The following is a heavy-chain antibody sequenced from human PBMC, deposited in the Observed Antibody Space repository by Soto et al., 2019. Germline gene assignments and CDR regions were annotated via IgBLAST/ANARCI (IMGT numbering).Heavy chain of an antibody. CDR3: ARDSIAVAGRNYYYVMDV. CDR2: IIPIFGTA. V-gene: IGHV1-69*01. J-gene: IGHJ6*02. Sequence: QVQLVQSGAEVKKPGSSVKVSCKASGGTFSSYAISWVRQAPGQGLEWMGGIIPIFGTANYAQKFQGRVTITADESTRTAYMELSSLRSEDTAGYYCARDSIAVAGRNYYYVMDVWGQGTTVTVSS. D-gene: IGHD6-19*01. CDR1: GGTFSSYA.